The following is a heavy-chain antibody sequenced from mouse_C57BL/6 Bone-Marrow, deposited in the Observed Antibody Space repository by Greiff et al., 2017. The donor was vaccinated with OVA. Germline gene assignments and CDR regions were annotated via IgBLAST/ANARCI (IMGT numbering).Heavy chain of an antibody. V-gene: IGHV1-66*01. J-gene: IGHJ4*01. D-gene: IGHD1-1*01. CDR3: ARDYGSRGYAMDY. CDR2: IYPGSGNT. CDR1: GYSFTSYY. Sequence: VQLQQSGPELVKPGASVKISCKASGYSFTSYYIHWVKQRPGQGLAWIGWIYPGSGNTKYNEKFKGKATLTADTSSSTAYMQLRSLTSEDSAVYYCARDYGSRGYAMDYWGQGTSVTVSS.